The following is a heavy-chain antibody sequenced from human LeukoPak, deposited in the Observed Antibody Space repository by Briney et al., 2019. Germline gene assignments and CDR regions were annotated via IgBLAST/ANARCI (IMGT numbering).Heavy chain of an antibody. V-gene: IGHV3-20*04. Sequence: GGSLRLSCAASGFTFDDYGMSWVHQAPGKGLEWVSGINWNGGSTGYADSVKGRFTISRDNAKNSLYLQMNSLRAEDTALYYCARGHYYDSSGYYFPAAFDIWGQGTMVTVSS. CDR2: INWNGGST. CDR1: GFTFDDYG. J-gene: IGHJ3*02. CDR3: ARGHYYDSSGYYFPAAFDI. D-gene: IGHD3-22*01.